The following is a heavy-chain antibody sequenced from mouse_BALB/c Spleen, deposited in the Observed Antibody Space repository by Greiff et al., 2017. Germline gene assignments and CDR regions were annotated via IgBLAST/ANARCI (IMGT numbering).Heavy chain of an antibody. Sequence: QVQLQQSGAELVKPGASVTLSCKASGYTFTSYYMYWVKQRPGQGLEWIGEINPSNGGTNFNEKFKSKATLTVDKSSSTAYMQLSSLTSEDSAVYYCTRRLLRGAMDYWGQGTSVTVSS. V-gene: IGHV1S81*02. CDR1: GYTFTSYY. CDR2: INPSNGGT. CDR3: TRRLLRGAMDY. J-gene: IGHJ4*01. D-gene: IGHD1-1*01.